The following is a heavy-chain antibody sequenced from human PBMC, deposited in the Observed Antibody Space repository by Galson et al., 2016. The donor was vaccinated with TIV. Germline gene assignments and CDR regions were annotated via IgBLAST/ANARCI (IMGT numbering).Heavy chain of an antibody. Sequence: SVKVSCKASGYTFTSYDINWVRQATGQGLEWMGWMNPNSGNTGYAQKFRGRVTMTRNTSVRTAYMELSSLRSEDTAVYYCVRERRYCGGDCYLYYYYGMDVWGQGTTVTVSS. CDR1: GYTFTSYD. J-gene: IGHJ6*02. CDR3: VRERRYCGGDCYLYYYYGMDV. D-gene: IGHD2-21*02. V-gene: IGHV1-8*02. CDR2: MNPNSGNT.